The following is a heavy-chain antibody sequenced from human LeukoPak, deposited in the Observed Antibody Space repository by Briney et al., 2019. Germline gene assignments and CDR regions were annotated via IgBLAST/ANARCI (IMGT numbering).Heavy chain of an antibody. J-gene: IGHJ3*02. CDR3: ARGWYSGSYYNSAFDI. CDR2: IYSGGST. D-gene: IGHD1-26*01. CDR1: GFTVSSNY. V-gene: IGHV3-53*01. Sequence: GGSLRLSGAASGFTVSSNYMSWVRQAPGKGLEWVSVIYSGGSTYYADSVKGRFTISRDNSKNTLYLQMNSLRAEDTAVYYCARGWYSGSYYNSAFDIWGQGTMVTVSS.